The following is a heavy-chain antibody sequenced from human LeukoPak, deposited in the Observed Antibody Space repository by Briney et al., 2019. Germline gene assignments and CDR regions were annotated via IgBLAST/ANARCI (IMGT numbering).Heavy chain of an antibody. V-gene: IGHV3-23*01. CDR3: ARGAPYCSSTSCIGFDP. D-gene: IGHD2-2*01. CDR1: GFTFNSYA. CDR2: ISGGGDST. J-gene: IGHJ5*02. Sequence: GGSLRLSCAASGFTFNSYAMSWVRQAPGKGLEWVSGISGGGDSTYYADSVRGRFTMSRDNSKNTLYLQMNSLRAEDTAVYYCARGAPYCSSTSCIGFDPWGQGTLVTVSS.